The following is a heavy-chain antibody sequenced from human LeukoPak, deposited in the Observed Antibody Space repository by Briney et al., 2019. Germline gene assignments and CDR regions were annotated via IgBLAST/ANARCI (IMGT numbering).Heavy chain of an antibody. Sequence: GGSLRLSCAASGFTFSSYSMNWVRQAPGKGLGWDSYISSSSSTIYYADSVKGRFTISRDNAKNSLYLQMNSLRAEDTAVYYCARMSIAAAGPLAWGGQGTLVTVSS. D-gene: IGHD6-13*01. V-gene: IGHV3-48*04. CDR1: GFTFSSYS. CDR3: ARMSIAAAGPLAW. J-gene: IGHJ4*02. CDR2: ISSSSSTI.